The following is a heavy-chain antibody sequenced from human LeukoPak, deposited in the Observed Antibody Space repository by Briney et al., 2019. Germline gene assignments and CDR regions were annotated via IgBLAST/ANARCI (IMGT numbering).Heavy chain of an antibody. J-gene: IGHJ5*02. D-gene: IGHD6-19*01. CDR2: ISSSSSYI. Sequence: GGSLRLSCAASGFSFSSYEMNWVRQAPGKGLEWVSSISSSSSYIYYADSVKGRFTISRDNAKNSLYLQMNSLRAEDTAVYYCARDPGRSSGWYADWFDPWGQGTLVTVSS. V-gene: IGHV3-21*01. CDR1: GFSFSSYE. CDR3: ARDPGRSSGWYADWFDP.